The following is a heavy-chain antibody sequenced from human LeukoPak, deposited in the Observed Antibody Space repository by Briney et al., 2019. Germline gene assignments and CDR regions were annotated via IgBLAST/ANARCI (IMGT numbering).Heavy chain of an antibody. Sequence: GRSLRLSCAASGFTFKTYTMHWVRQAPGKGPEWVAVMSNDGSDRYYADSVKGRFTISRGNSKNTLYLQMNSLRAEDSAVYYCARDNYKGEPGDILTWNWFDPWGQGTLVTVSS. V-gene: IGHV3-30-3*01. CDR1: GFTFKTYT. D-gene: IGHD3-9*01. CDR3: ARDNYKGEPGDILTWNWFDP. CDR2: MSNDGSDR. J-gene: IGHJ5*02.